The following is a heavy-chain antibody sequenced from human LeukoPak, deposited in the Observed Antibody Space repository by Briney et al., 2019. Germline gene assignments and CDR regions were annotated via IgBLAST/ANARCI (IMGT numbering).Heavy chain of an antibody. CDR2: IYYSGST. D-gene: IGHD1-26*01. V-gene: IGHV4-39*01. Sequence: PSETLSLTCTVSGGSISSSSYYWGWIRQPPGKGLEWIGSIYYSGSTYYNPSLKSRVTISVDTSKNQFSLKLSSVTAADTAVYYCARRQWELLPGAFDIWGQGTMVTVSS. J-gene: IGHJ3*02. CDR3: ARRQWELLPGAFDI. CDR1: GGSISSSSYY.